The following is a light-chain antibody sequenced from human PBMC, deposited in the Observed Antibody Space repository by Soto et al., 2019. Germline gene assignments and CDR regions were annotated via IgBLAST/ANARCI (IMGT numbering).Light chain of an antibody. CDR2: DDR. V-gene: IGLV3-21*02. CDR1: IIGTKS. CDR3: QVWDSGSDHVV. J-gene: IGLJ2*01. Sequence: SYELTQPPSLSVAPGQTARITCGGNIIGTKSVHWYQQKPVQAPVLVVYDDRDRPSGIPERFSGSNSGNTATLTIRSVEAGDEAAYYCQVWDSGSDHVVFGGGTKVTVL.